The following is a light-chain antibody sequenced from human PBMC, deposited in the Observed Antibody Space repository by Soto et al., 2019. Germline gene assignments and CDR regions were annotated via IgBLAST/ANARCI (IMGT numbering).Light chain of an antibody. V-gene: IGLV2-14*01. CDR2: DVS. CDR3: SSYTSATTGLVV. CDR1: SSDIGDSNF. Sequence: QSALAQPASVSGSPGQSITISCTGTSSDIGDSNFVSWYQHHPGKAPKPLIYDVSDRPSRISSRFSGPKSANTASLAIAGLQAEDEALYYCSSYTSATTGLVVFGTGTQLTVL. J-gene: IGLJ1*01.